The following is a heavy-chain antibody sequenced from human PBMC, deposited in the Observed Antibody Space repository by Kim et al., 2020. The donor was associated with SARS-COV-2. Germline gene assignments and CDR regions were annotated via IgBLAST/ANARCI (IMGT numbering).Heavy chain of an antibody. J-gene: IGHJ6*02. CDR3: AIFKGGDYYYYGMDV. Sequence: ASVKVSCKASGYTFTSYGISWVRQAPGQGLEWMGWISAYNGNTNYAQKLQGRVTMTTDTSTSTAYMELRSLRSDDTAVYYCAIFKGGDYYYYGMDVWGQGTTVTVSS. CDR2: ISAYNGNT. V-gene: IGHV1-18*01. CDR1: GYTFTSYG. D-gene: IGHD3-16*01.